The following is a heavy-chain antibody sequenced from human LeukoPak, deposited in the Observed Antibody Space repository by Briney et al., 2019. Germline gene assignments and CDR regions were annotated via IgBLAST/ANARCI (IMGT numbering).Heavy chain of an antibody. J-gene: IGHJ6*02. CDR2: IWYDGSNK. CDR1: GFTFSSYG. V-gene: IGHV3-33*01. Sequence: GSSLRLSCAASGFTFSSYGMHWVRQAPGKGPEWVAVIWYDGSNKYYADSVKGRFTISRDNSKNTLYLQMNSLRAEDTAVYYCARGWELLYWYGMDVWGQGTTVTVSS. D-gene: IGHD1-26*01. CDR3: ARGWELLYWYGMDV.